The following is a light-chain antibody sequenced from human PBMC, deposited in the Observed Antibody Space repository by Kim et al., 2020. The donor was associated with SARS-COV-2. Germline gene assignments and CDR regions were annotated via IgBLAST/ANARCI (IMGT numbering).Light chain of an antibody. CDR2: DVS. Sequence: QSALTQPASVSGSPGQSITFSCTGSNTDIGYSDYVSWYQQYPGKAPKLILFDVSTRPSGVSNRFFGSKSGNTASLTISGLQPEDEADYHCSSSTSSRTVVFGGGTQLTVL. CDR3: SSSTSSRTVV. J-gene: IGLJ3*02. CDR1: NTDIGYSDY. V-gene: IGLV2-14*03.